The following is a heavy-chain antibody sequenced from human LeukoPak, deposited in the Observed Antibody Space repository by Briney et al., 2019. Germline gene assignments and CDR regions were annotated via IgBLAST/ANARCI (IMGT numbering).Heavy chain of an antibody. Sequence: GGSLRLSCAASGFTFSSYAMHWVRQAPGKGLEWVAVISYDGSNKYYADSVKGRFTISRDNSKNTLYLQMNSLRAEDTAVYYCAKGYDILTGYAQFDYWGQGTLVTVSS. CDR3: AKGYDILTGYAQFDY. CDR2: ISYDGSNK. CDR1: GFTFSSYA. V-gene: IGHV3-30-3*01. J-gene: IGHJ4*02. D-gene: IGHD3-9*01.